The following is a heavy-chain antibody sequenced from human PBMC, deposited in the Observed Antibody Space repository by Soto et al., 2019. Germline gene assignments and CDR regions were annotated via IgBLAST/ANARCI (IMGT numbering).Heavy chain of an antibody. V-gene: IGHV4-39*01. D-gene: IGHD3-10*01. J-gene: IGHJ6*02. CDR3: ARRFSYGSGKYGMDL. Sequence: QLQLQESGPGLVKPSETLSLTCTVSGGSISSSRYYWGWIRQPPGKGLEWLGSISYTGSTFYSPSVNSRVTISVDTSKNQFSLKLSSVTAADTAVYYWARRFSYGSGKYGMDLWGQGTTVTVSS. CDR2: ISYTGST. CDR1: GGSISSSRYY.